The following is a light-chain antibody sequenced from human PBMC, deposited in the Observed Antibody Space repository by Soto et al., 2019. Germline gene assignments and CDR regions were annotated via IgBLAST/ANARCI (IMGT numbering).Light chain of an antibody. J-gene: IGLJ7*01. CDR2: DVS. Sequence: QSALTQPRSVSGSPGQSVTISCAGSSSDVGGRDYVSWYQQHPGKAPQLMIYDVSKRPSGVPDRFSGSKSDNTASLTISGLQAEDEADYYCCSYAGSHTYVLFGGGTQLTVL. CDR1: SSDVGGRDY. V-gene: IGLV2-11*01. CDR3: CSYAGSHTYVL.